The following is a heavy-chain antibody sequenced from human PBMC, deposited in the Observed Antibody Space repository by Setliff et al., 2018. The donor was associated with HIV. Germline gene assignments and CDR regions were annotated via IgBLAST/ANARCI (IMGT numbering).Heavy chain of an antibody. J-gene: IGHJ4*02. CDR1: GGSISSTSYY. D-gene: IGHD6-6*01. Sequence: SETLSLTCTVSGGSISSTSYYWGWIRQPPGTGLEWIGSIYYSGDIYYNPSLKSRISMSVDTSKNQFSLELTSLTAADTAVYYCATRPRIAARPFDYWGQGMLVTVSS. CDR3: ATRPRIAARPFDY. V-gene: IGHV4-39*07. CDR2: IYYSGDI.